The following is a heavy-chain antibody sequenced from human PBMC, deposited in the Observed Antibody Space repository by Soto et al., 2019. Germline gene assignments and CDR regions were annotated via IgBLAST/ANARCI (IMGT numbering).Heavy chain of an antibody. D-gene: IGHD6-13*01. CDR1: GGSINIYS. CDR2: IYYPAST. Sequence: QVQLQESGPGLVKPSETLSLTCTVSGGSINIYSWSWIRQPPGKGLEWIGYIYYPASTNYNPSLGSRVTISLDTPKNQISLKLSSVTAADTAVYYCTRDLIVSSKHWYLDLWGRGTLVTVSS. J-gene: IGHJ2*01. CDR3: TRDLIVSSKHWYLDL. V-gene: IGHV4-59*01.